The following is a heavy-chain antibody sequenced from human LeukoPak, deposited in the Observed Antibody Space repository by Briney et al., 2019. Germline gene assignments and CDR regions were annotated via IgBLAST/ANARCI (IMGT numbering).Heavy chain of an antibody. Sequence: GGSLRLSCAASGFTFSYSWMSWVRQAPGKGLVWVANIKQDGSEKYYADSVKGRFTISRDNAKNSLYLEMNSLRDEDTAVYYCAREPGLDVWGQGTTVTVSS. D-gene: IGHD7-27*01. CDR1: GFTFSYSW. CDR2: IKQDGSEK. J-gene: IGHJ6*02. CDR3: AREPGLDV. V-gene: IGHV3-7*01.